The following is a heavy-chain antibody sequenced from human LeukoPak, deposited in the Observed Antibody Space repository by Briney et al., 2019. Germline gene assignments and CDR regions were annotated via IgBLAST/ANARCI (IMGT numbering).Heavy chain of an antibody. D-gene: IGHD3-10*01. J-gene: IGHJ6*02. Sequence: GSLTLSCAASGVTFITHWMYWVRQAPGRELEWISRISGDGSMTSYADSVKRRFTISRDNAKDTFYLQMTSLSVENTALYSCASLLTPYHGSGGGGMDVWGQGTSASVSS. CDR1: GVTFITHW. CDR2: ISGDGSMT. V-gene: IGHV3-74*01. CDR3: ASLLTPYHGSGGGGMDV.